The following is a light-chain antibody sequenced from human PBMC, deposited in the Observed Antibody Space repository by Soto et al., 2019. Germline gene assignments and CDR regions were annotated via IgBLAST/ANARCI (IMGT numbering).Light chain of an antibody. CDR2: GAS. V-gene: IGKV1-5*01. CDR1: QNIDMY. J-gene: IGKJ1*01. Sequence: DIHMTQSPSSLSASVVATVTITCRASQNIDMYLNWYQQKPGKAPRVLISGASNLQSGVPSRFSGSGSGTEFTLTISSLQPDEFATYYCQHYNSYSEAFGQGTKVDIK. CDR3: QHYNSYSEA.